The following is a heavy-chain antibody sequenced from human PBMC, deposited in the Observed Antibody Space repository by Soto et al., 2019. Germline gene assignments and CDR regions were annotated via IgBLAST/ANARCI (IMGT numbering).Heavy chain of an antibody. J-gene: IGHJ5*02. D-gene: IGHD1-1*01. Sequence: QITLKESGPTLVKPTQTLTLTCTFSGFSLSTSGVAVGWIRQPPGKALEWLALIYWDDDKRYSPSLKSRLTITKDTSKNQVVLTMTNMDPVDTATYYCAHRPPERGLATFDPWGQVTLVTVSS. CDR3: AHRPPERGLATFDP. CDR1: GFSLSTSGVA. CDR2: IYWDDDK. V-gene: IGHV2-5*02.